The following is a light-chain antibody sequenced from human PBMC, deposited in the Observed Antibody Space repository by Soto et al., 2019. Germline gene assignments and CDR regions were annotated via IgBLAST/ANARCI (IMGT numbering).Light chain of an antibody. CDR2: EVS. V-gene: IGLV2-14*01. CDR3: SSHTSYNTRV. CDR1: SSDVGGYNF. Sequence: QSALTQPASVSGSPGQSIAISCTGTSSDVGGYNFVSWYQQHPGKAPKLMIHEVSNRPSGVSDRFSGSKSGNTASLTISGLQADDEADYYCSSHTSYNTRVXGTGTKVTVL. J-gene: IGLJ1*01.